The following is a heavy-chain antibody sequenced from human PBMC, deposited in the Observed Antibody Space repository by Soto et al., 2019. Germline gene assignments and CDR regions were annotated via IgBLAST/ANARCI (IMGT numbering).Heavy chain of an antibody. J-gene: IGHJ6*02. CDR2: IKQDGSEK. V-gene: IGHV3-7*01. CDR3: ARRQGPGIAAAAGGYYYYGMDV. D-gene: IGHD6-13*01. Sequence: PWWSLRLSCSASVFTCSSYWMSWFRQAPGKGLEWVANIKQDGSEKYYVDSVKGRFTISRDNAKNSLYLQMNSLRAEDTAVYYCARRQGPGIAAAAGGYYYYGMDVWGQGTTVTVSS. CDR1: VFTCSSYW.